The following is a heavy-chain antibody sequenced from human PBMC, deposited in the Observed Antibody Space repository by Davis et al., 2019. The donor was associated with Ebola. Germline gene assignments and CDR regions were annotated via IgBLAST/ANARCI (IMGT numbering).Heavy chain of an antibody. CDR2: ISAYNGNT. CDR1: GYTFTSYG. CDR3: ARSQYCSSTSCPLLDYYYYYMDV. Sequence: ASVKVSCKASGYTFTSYGISWVRQAPGQGLEWMGWISAYNGNTNYAQKLQGRVTMTTDTSTSTAYMELRSLRSDDTAVYYCARSQYCSSTSCPLLDYYYYYMDVWGKGTTVTVSS. V-gene: IGHV1-18*04. J-gene: IGHJ6*03. D-gene: IGHD2-2*01.